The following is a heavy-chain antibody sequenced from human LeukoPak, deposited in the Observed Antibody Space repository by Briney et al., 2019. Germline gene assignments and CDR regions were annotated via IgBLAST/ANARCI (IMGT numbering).Heavy chain of an antibody. CDR3: ARVIQALYAPGYYYYYMDV. D-gene: IGHD2-2*01. Sequence: GGSLRLSCAASGFTFSSYWMSWVRQAPGKGLEWVANIKQDGSEKYYVDSVKGRFTISRDNAKNSLYLQMNSLRAEDTAVYYCARVIQALYAPGYYYYYMDVWGKGTTVTVSS. CDR2: IKQDGSEK. V-gene: IGHV3-7*01. J-gene: IGHJ6*03. CDR1: GFTFSSYW.